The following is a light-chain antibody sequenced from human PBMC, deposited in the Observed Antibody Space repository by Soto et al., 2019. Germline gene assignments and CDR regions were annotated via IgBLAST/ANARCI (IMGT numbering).Light chain of an antibody. V-gene: IGKV1-33*01. CDR3: QQYDNLPPLFT. Sequence: DIQMTQSPSSLSASVGDRVTITCQASQDISNYLNWYQQNPGKAPKLLIYDASTLETGGPSRFSGSGSGTDFTFTISSLQPEDIAAYYCQQYDNLPPLFTFGPGTKVDIK. CDR2: DAS. J-gene: IGKJ3*01. CDR1: QDISNY.